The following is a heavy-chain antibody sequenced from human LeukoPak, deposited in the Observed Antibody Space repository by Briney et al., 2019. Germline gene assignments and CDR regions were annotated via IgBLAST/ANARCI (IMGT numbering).Heavy chain of an antibody. CDR3: ARDQYDTWSRRGNFDS. CDR1: GLTFGKYW. CDR2: IMLDGSEK. D-gene: IGHD3-3*01. J-gene: IGHJ4*02. V-gene: IGHV3-7*03. Sequence: GGSLRLSCVASGLTFGKYWMSWVRQAPGKGLEWVANIMLDGSEKNYVDSVKGRFTISRDNTKNSLYLQMNSLRVEDTAVFYCARDQYDTWSRRGNFDSWGQGTLVIVSS.